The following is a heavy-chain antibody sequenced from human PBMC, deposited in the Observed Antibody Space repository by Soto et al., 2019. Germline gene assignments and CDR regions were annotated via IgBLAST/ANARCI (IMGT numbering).Heavy chain of an antibody. CDR2: ISGPSIYI. Sequence: EVQLVASGGGLVKPGGSLRLSCVASGFTFSGYSINWVRQAPGKGLEWVSYISGPSIYIYYADSVKGRFTISRDNAKSAVYLQMNSLRAEDTAVYFWARGFLNGFNVWGQGTTVSV. V-gene: IGHV3-21*06. CDR1: GFTFSGYS. CDR3: ARGFLNGFNV. D-gene: IGHD2-8*01. J-gene: IGHJ6*02.